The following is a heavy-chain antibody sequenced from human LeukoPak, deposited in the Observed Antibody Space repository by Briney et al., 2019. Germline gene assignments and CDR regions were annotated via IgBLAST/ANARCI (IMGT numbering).Heavy chain of an antibody. CDR1: GDSISSSSYY. V-gene: IGHV4-39*01. CDR2: IYYSGST. CDR3: ARGSSGWYLGGDY. D-gene: IGHD6-19*01. J-gene: IGHJ4*02. Sequence: SETLSLTCTVSGDSISSSSYYWGWIRQPPGKGLEWIGSIYYSGSTYYNPSLRSRVTISVDTSKNQFSLKLSSVTAADTAVYYCARGSSGWYLGGDYWGQGTLVTVSS.